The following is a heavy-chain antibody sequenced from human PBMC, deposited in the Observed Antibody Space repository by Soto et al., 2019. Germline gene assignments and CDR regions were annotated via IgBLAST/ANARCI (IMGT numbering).Heavy chain of an antibody. Sequence: GGSLRLSCAASGFTFTSFAVSWVRQAPGKGLEWVSAISGSGGATYYADSVKGRFTVSRDNSRNTVYLQVDSLSVEDTAVYYCAAWAEGATEVHWGQGTLVTVSS. CDR2: ISGSGGAT. V-gene: IGHV3-23*01. CDR1: GFTFTSFA. CDR3: AAWAEGATEVH. J-gene: IGHJ4*02. D-gene: IGHD2-15*01.